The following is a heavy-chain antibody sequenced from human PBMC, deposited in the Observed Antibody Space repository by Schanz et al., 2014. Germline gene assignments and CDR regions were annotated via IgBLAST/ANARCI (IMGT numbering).Heavy chain of an antibody. V-gene: IGHV3-33*01. Sequence: VQLVESGGGLVQPGGSLRLSCAASGFNFGSHGMHWVRQAPGKGLEWVAVISYDGSFKNYADSVRGRITMSRDNSKNTMYLQINNLRADDTAVYYCARELPGVVAFDLWGQGTRVTVSA. CDR2: ISYDGSFK. D-gene: IGHD7-27*01. CDR1: GFNFGSHG. CDR3: ARELPGVVAFDL. J-gene: IGHJ3*01.